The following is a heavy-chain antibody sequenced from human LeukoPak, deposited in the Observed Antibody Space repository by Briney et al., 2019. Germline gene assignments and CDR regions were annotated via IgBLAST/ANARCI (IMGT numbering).Heavy chain of an antibody. Sequence: GGSQRLSCVVSGYTFSSYGMHWARQAPGKGLEWVAVIWYDGSKEYYIDSVKGRFTISRDNSKNTLYLQMNSLRAEDTAVYYCARGSGYYPLFDYWGKGTLVTVSS. V-gene: IGHV3-33*01. D-gene: IGHD3-22*01. CDR3: ARGSGYYPLFDY. J-gene: IGHJ4*02. CDR2: IWYDGSKE. CDR1: GYTFSSYG.